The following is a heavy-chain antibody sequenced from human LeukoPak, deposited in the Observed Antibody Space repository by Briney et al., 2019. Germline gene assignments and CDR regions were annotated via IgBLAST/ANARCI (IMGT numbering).Heavy chain of an antibody. V-gene: IGHV4-59*08. D-gene: IGHD3-10*01. CDR2: IHYSGST. CDR1: GGSISSYH. Sequence: ASETLSLTCTVSGGSISSYHWSWIRQPPGKGLEWIGYIHYSGSTNYNPSVKSRVTISVDTSKNQFSLRLSSVTAADTAVYYCARLEGYYGSGSTNWFDPWGQGTLVTVSS. J-gene: IGHJ5*02. CDR3: ARLEGYYGSGSTNWFDP.